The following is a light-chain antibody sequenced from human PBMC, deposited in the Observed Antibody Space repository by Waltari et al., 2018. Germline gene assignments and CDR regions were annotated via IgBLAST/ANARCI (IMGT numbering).Light chain of an antibody. CDR2: GAS. V-gene: IGKV3-20*01. CDR3: QHYVKLPVT. J-gene: IGKJ1*01. CDR1: QSVGRS. Sequence: EIVLTQSPVTLSLSPGERATLSCWASQSVGRSLAWYQQKRGQAPRLLIYGASTRATGIPDRFSGSGSGTDFSLTISRLEPEDFAVYYCQHYVKLPVTFGQGTKVEIK.